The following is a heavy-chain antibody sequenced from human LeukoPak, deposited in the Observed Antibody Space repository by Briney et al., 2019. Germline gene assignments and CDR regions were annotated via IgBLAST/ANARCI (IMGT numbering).Heavy chain of an antibody. J-gene: IGHJ5*02. CDR1: GGSISSGDYD. CDR3: ARDSKEQGVDP. Sequence: PSQTLSLTCTVSGGSISSGDYDWSWIRQPPGKGLEWIGYIYHSGSTYYNPSLKSRVTISVDRSKNQFSLKLSSVTAAATAVYYCARDSKEQGVDPWGQGTLVTVSS. CDR2: IYHSGST. V-gene: IGHV4-30-2*01.